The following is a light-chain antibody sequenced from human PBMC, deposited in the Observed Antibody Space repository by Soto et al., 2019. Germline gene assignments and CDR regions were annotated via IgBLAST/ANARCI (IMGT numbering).Light chain of an antibody. CDR2: DNN. CDR3: GTWDTSLSVCYV. CDR1: SSTIGNNF. V-gene: IGLV1-51*01. J-gene: IGLJ1*01. Sequence: QSVLTQPPSVSAAPGQNITISCSGSSSTIGNNFVSWYQHLPGTAPKLLIYDNNKRPSGIPDRFSGFKSGTSATLGITGLQTGDEADYHCGTWDTSLSVCYVFGTGTKVTVL.